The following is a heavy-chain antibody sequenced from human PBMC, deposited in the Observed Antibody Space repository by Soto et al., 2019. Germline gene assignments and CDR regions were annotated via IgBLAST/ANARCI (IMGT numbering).Heavy chain of an antibody. CDR2: SSDTGAGT. D-gene: IGHD1-7*01. CDR1: GFTFSSYG. J-gene: IGHJ4*02. CDR3: AKDRRAGGNYGFYSDF. V-gene: IGHV3-23*01. Sequence: EVQLLESGGGLVQPGGSLRLSCAASGFTFSSYGMTWVRQAPGKGLEWVSFSSDTGAGTYYADSVKGRFTISSDNSKNSLDLQMTSLRADDTAVYCCAKDRRAGGNYGFYSDFGGQGDRVSVSS.